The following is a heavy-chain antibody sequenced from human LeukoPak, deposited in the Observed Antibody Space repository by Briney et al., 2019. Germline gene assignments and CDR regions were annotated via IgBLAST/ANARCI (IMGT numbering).Heavy chain of an antibody. CDR1: GYSFTSYW. J-gene: IGHJ6*02. CDR2: IYPCDSDT. Sequence: GESLKISCKGSGYSFTSYWIGWVRQMPGRGLEWMGIIYPCDSDTRYSPSFQGQVTISADKSISTAYLQWSRLKASDTAMYYCARLESYSSSEYYYYGMDVWGQGTTVTVSS. CDR3: ARLESYSSSEYYYYGMDV. V-gene: IGHV5-51*01. D-gene: IGHD6-13*01.